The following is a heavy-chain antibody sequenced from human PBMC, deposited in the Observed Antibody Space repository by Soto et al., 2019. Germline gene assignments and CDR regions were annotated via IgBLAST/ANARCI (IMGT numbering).Heavy chain of an antibody. J-gene: IGHJ4*02. CDR1: GYTFTSYG. V-gene: IGHV1-18*01. CDR3: ARGITLPTPLDY. Sequence: ASVKVSCKASGYTFTSYGISWVRQAPGQGLQWMGWISAYNGNTNYAQKFQGRVTITADESTSTAYMELSSLRSEDTAVYYCARGITLPTPLDYWGQGTMVTISS. CDR2: ISAYNGNT. D-gene: IGHD1-20*01.